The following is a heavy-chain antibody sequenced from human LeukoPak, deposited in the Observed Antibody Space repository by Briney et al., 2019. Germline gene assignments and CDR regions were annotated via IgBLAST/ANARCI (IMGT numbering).Heavy chain of an antibody. V-gene: IGHV4-39*01. Sequence: PSQTLSPTCTVSAGSISSSRYYWGWIRQPPGKGLEWIGSIYYSGSTYYSPSLKSRVTISVDTSKNQFALKLSSVTAADSAGYYCARREPGYFFDYWGQGTLVTVSS. CDR1: AGSISSSRYY. J-gene: IGHJ4*02. CDR2: IYYSGST. CDR3: ARREPGYFFDY. D-gene: IGHD3-22*01.